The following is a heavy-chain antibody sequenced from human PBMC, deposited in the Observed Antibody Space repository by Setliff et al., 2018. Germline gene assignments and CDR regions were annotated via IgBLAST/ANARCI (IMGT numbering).Heavy chain of an antibody. CDR2: ISQDGSEK. J-gene: IGHJ3*02. Sequence: PGGSLRLSCAASAFGFSSYWMSWVRQAPGKGPEWLAQISQDGSEKYYVDSVKGRLTISRDNAKNPLYLQMNSLRVEDTAVYYCANDVRGGVYEIWGQGTMVTVSS. V-gene: IGHV3-7*01. CDR3: ANDVRGGVYEI. CDR1: AFGFSSYW. D-gene: IGHD3-16*01.